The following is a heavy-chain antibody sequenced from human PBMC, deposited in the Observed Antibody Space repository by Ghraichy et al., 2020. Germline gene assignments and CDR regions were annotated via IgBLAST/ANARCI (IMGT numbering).Heavy chain of an antibody. CDR3: ARGSGSYHNLDY. CDR1: GGSISGYY. Sequence: SETLSLTCTVSGGSISGYYWSWIRQPPGKGLEWIAYIYAIGSTNYNPSLKSRVTISEDTSKNQFSLKLSSVTAADTAVYYCARGSGSYHNLDYWGQGTLAAVSS. J-gene: IGHJ4*02. V-gene: IGHV4-59*01. D-gene: IGHD3-10*01. CDR2: IYAIGST.